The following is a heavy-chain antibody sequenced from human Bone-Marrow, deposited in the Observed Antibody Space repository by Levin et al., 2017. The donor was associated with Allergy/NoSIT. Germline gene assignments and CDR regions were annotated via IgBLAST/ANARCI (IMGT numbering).Heavy chain of an antibody. CDR2: IDYDGGST. V-gene: IGHV3-74*01. CDR1: GFTFSSHW. J-gene: IGHJ4*02. CDR3: ARVEGGGYCSGTSCYVDY. Sequence: SCAASGFTFSSHWMHWVRQAPGKGLVWVSRIDYDGGSTSYADFVKGRFTISRDNAKNTLYLQMDSLRADDTAVYYCARVEGGGYCSGTSCYVDYWGQGTLVTVSS. D-gene: IGHD2-2*01.